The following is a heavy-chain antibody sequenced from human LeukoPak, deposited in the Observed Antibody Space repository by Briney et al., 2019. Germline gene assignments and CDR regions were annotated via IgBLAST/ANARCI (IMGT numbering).Heavy chain of an antibody. CDR2: IYTSGST. CDR1: GGSISSGSYY. D-gene: IGHD4-17*01. Sequence: PSQTLSLTCTVSGGSISSGSYYWSWIRQPAGKGLEWIGRIYTSGSTNYNPSLKSRVTISVDTSKNQFPLKLSSVTAADTAVYYCARDSGGDYGWFDPWGQGTLVTVSS. J-gene: IGHJ5*02. CDR3: ARDSGGDYGWFDP. V-gene: IGHV4-61*02.